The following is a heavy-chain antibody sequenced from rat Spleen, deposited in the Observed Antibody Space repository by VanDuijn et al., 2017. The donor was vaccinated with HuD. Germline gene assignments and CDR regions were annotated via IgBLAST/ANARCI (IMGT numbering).Heavy chain of an antibody. D-gene: IGHD4-3*01. CDR2: IWNDGTT. J-gene: IGHJ2*01. Sequence: QVQLKESGPGLVQPSQTLSLTCTVSGFSLTSYHVSWVRQPPGKGLEWMGGIWNDGTTNYDSTLKSRLSISRDTSKSQVFLKMNSRQTEDTARYFCARSLGGVFDYWGQGVMVTVSS. CDR3: ARSLGGVFDY. V-gene: IGHV2-43*01. CDR1: GFSLTSYH.